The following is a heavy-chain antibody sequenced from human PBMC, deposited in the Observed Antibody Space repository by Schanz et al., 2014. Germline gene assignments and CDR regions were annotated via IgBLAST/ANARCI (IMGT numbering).Heavy chain of an antibody. J-gene: IGHJ5*02. V-gene: IGHV1-3*04. D-gene: IGHD2-15*01. CDR1: GYTFTDSP. CDR3: ARVRYCSGGRCYQDNWFDP. Sequence: QVQLVQSGAEVKKPGASVKVSCKTSGYTFTDSPINWVRQAPGRRLEWMGWINTASGNTRYSEAFQGRVTMTRDTSATTAYMELSSLTSEDTAVYYCARVRYCSGGRCYQDNWFDPWGQGSLVIVSS. CDR2: INTASGNT.